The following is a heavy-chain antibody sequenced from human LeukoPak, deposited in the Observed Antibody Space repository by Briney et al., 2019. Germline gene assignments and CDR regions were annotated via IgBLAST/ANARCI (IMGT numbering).Heavy chain of an antibody. Sequence: GGSLRLSCAASGFTFSSYSMNWVRQAPGKGLEWVSYISSSSSTIYYADSVKGRFTISRDNAKNSLYLQMNSLRAEDTAVYYCASENDFWSGSLDSWGQGALVTVSS. CDR1: GFTFSSYS. J-gene: IGHJ4*02. D-gene: IGHD3-3*01. CDR2: ISSSSSTI. V-gene: IGHV3-48*04. CDR3: ASENDFWSGSLDS.